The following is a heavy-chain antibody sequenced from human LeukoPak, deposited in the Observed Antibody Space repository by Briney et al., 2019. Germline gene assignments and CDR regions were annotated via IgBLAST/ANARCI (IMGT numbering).Heavy chain of an antibody. J-gene: IGHJ4*02. Sequence: SETLSLTCTVSGGSISSSSYYWGWIRQPPGKGLEWVGSTYYSGSTCYNPSLKSRVTISVDTSKNQFSLKLSSVTAADTAVYYCARLGDSYATDYWGQGTLVTVSS. CDR3: ARLGDSYATDY. CDR2: TYYSGST. CDR1: GGSISSSSYY. D-gene: IGHD5-18*01. V-gene: IGHV4-39*01.